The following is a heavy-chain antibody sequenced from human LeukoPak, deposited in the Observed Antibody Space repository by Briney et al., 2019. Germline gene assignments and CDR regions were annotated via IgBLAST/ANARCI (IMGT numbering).Heavy chain of an antibody. CDR2: ISAYNGNT. Sequence: ASVKVSCKASGYTFTSYGISWVRQAPGQGLEWMGWISAYNGNTNYAQKLQGRVTMTTDTSTSTAYMELRSLRSDDTAVYYCARASQNLYDYVWGSSTYYFDYWGQGTLVTVSS. V-gene: IGHV1-18*01. CDR1: GYTFTSYG. CDR3: ARASQNLYDYVWGSSTYYFDY. J-gene: IGHJ4*02. D-gene: IGHD3-16*01.